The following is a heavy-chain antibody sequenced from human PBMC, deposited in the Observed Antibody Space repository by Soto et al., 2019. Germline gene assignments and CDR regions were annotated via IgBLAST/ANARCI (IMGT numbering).Heavy chain of an antibody. CDR3: ARTYYYDSTGYYRAFDD. J-gene: IGHJ4*02. V-gene: IGHV3-23*01. CDR1: GFTVSSYS. Sequence: PXGSLLRSCAASGFTVSSYSVSWVRLAPGKGLEWVSVAGPSGSSTFYADSVRGRFTISRDNVENTLYLQMNSLRVADTALYFCARTYYYDSTGYYRAFDDWGQGTLVTVSS. D-gene: IGHD3-22*01. CDR2: AGPSGSST.